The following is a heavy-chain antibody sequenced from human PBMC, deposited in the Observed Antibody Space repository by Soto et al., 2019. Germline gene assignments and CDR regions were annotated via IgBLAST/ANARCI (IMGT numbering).Heavy chain of an antibody. Sequence: ASVKVSCKASGYTFTGYYMHWVRQAPGQGLEWMGWINANSGNTNYAQKLQGRVTMTTDTSTSTAYMELRSLRSDDTAVYYCARASGSSYWFDPWGQGTLVTVSS. CDR3: ARASGSSYWFDP. D-gene: IGHD1-26*01. V-gene: IGHV1-18*04. J-gene: IGHJ5*02. CDR1: GYTFTGYY. CDR2: INANSGNT.